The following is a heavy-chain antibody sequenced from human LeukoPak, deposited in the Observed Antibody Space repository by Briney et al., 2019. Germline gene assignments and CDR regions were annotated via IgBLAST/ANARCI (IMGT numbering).Heavy chain of an antibody. D-gene: IGHD2-15*01. CDR3: AKDLARYCSGGSCFYGMDV. CDR1: GFTFDDYA. J-gene: IGHJ6*02. CDR2: ISWNSGSI. Sequence: PGGSLRLSCAASGFTFDDYAMRWVRQAPGKGLEWVSGISWNSGSIGYADSVKGRFTISRDNAKNSLYLQMNSLRVEDTALYYCAKDLARYCSGGSCFYGMDVWGQGTTVTVSS. V-gene: IGHV3-9*01.